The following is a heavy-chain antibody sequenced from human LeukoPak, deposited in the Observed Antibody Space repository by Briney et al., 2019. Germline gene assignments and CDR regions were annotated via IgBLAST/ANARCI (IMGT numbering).Heavy chain of an antibody. Sequence: SETLSLTCTVSVDSVSSRGYYWGWIRQPAGKGLEWIGRIYTSGSTNYNPSLKSRVTISVDTSKNQFSLKLSSVTAADTAVYYCARTSLGTVTTYNYWGQGTLVTVSS. CDR2: IYTSGST. J-gene: IGHJ4*02. CDR1: VDSVSSRGYY. D-gene: IGHD4-17*01. V-gene: IGHV4-61*02. CDR3: ARTSLGTVTTYNY.